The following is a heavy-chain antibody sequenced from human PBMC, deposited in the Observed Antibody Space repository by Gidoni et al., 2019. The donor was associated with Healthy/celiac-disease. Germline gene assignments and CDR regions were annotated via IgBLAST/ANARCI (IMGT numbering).Heavy chain of an antibody. CDR1: GFTFSDYY. V-gene: IGHV3-11*05. J-gene: IGHJ4*02. CDR2: ISSSSSYT. CDR3: ARGGYYYDSSGYYISY. D-gene: IGHD3-22*01. Sequence: QVQLVESGGGLVKPGGSLRLSCAASGFTFSDYYMSWSRQAPGKGLGWVSYISSSSSYTNYADSVKGRFTISRDNAKNSLYLQMNSLRAEDTAVYYCARGGYYYDSSGYYISYWGQGTLVTVSS.